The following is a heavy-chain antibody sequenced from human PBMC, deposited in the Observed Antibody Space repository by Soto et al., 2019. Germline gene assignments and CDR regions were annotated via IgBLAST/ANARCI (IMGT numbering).Heavy chain of an antibody. CDR1: GGSISSGDYY. D-gene: IGHD5-12*01. V-gene: IGHV4-30-4*01. CDR2: IYYSGST. CDR3: ARVQGRWLQFGD. Sequence: SETLSLTCTVSGGSISSGDYYWSWIRQPPGKGLEWIGYIYYSGSTYYNPSLKSRVTISVDTSKNQFSLKLSSVTAADTAVYYCARVQGRWLQFGDWGQGTLVTVSS. J-gene: IGHJ4*02.